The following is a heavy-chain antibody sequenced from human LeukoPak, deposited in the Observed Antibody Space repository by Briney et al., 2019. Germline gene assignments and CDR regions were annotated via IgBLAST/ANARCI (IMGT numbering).Heavy chain of an antibody. CDR2: INHSGST. D-gene: IGHD3-22*01. V-gene: IGHV4-34*01. CDR3: ARGLCYDSSGYYLNWFDP. Sequence: SETLSLTCAVYGGSFSGYYWSWIRQPPGKGLEWIGEINHSGSTNYNPSLKSRVTISVDTSKNQFSLKLSSVTAADTAVYYCARGLCYDSSGYYLNWFDPWGQGTLVTVSS. CDR1: GGSFSGYY. J-gene: IGHJ5*02.